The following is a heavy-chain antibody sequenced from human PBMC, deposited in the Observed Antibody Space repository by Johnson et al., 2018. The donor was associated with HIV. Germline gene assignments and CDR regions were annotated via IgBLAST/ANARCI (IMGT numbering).Heavy chain of an antibody. D-gene: IGHD4-23*01. J-gene: IGHJ3*02. Sequence: VQLVESGGGLVQPGGSLRLSCAASGFTVSSNYMSWVRQAPGKGLEWVSRINSDGSSTTYADYVKGRFTISRDNAKNTLYLQMNSLRAEDTAVYDCARPTTVEKGEDAFDIWGQGTMVTVSS. CDR1: GFTVSSNY. V-gene: IGHV3-74*02. CDR2: INSDGSST. CDR3: ARPTTVEKGEDAFDI.